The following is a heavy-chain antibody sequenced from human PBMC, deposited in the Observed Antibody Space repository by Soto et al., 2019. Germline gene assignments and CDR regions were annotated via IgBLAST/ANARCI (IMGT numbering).Heavy chain of an antibody. CDR3: ARRSDSSSWYNYYYYGMDV. V-gene: IGHV3-74*01. J-gene: IGHJ6*02. Sequence: GRSLRLSCAASGFPFSSYWMHWVRQAPGKGLVWVSRINSDGSSTSYADSVKGRFTISRDNAKNTLYLQMNSLRAEDTAVYYCARRSDSSSWYNYYYYGMDVWGQGTTVTVSS. CDR1: GFPFSSYW. D-gene: IGHD6-13*01. CDR2: INSDGSST.